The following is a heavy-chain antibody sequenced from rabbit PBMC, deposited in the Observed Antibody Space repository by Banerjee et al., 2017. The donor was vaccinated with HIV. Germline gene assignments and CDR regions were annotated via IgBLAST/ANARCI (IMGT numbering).Heavy chain of an antibody. Sequence: QEQLEESGGGLVKPEGSLTLTCTASGFSFSNNYVMCWVRQAPGKGLEWIGCIDTGSSGSTYYASWAKGRFTISKASSTTVTLQMTSLTAADTATYFCARDYGDYGDTNLWGPGTLVTVS. J-gene: IGHJ4*01. D-gene: IGHD2-1*01. CDR2: IDTGSSGST. CDR1: GFSFSNNYV. CDR3: ARDYGDYGDTNL. V-gene: IGHV1S45*01.